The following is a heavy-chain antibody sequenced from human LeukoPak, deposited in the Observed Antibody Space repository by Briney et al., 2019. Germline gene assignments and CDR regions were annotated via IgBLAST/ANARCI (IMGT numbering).Heavy chain of an antibody. V-gene: IGHV4-39*01. Sequence: PSETLSLTCTVSGGSISSSSYYWGWIRQPPGKGLEWIGSIYYSGSTYYNPSLKSRVTISVDTSKNQFSLKLSSVTAADTAVYYCAIHLALWFGEYFDYWGQGTLVTVSS. CDR2: IYYSGST. CDR3: AIHLALWFGEYFDY. J-gene: IGHJ4*02. CDR1: GGSISSSSYY. D-gene: IGHD3-10*01.